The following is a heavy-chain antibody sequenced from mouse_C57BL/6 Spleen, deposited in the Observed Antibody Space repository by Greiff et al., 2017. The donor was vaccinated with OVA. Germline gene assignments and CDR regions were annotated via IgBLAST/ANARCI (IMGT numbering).Heavy chain of an antibody. CDR3: ASYYGSSYVRYFDV. V-gene: IGHV1-54*01. D-gene: IGHD1-1*01. Sequence: VQVVESGAELVRPGTSVKVSCKASGYAFTNYLIEWVKQRPGQGLEWIGVINPGSGGTNYNEKFKGKATLTADKSSSTAYMQLSSLTSEDSAVYFCASYYGSSYVRYFDVWGTGTTVTVSS. CDR2: INPGSGGT. CDR1: GYAFTNYL. J-gene: IGHJ1*03.